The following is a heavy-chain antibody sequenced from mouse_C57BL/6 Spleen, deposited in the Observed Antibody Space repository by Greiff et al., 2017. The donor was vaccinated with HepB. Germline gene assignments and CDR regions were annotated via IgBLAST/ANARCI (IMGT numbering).Heavy chain of an antibody. CDR3: ARRGIVTTAFDY. J-gene: IGHJ2*01. D-gene: IGHD2-5*01. CDR2: IYPGRVNT. V-gene: IGHV1-76*01. Sequence: VQLTQSGAELVSPGSSVTLSCKASGSTFTVYFLYLLLQRPGQGLEWIARIYPGRVNTYYNEKFKGKATLTAEKSSSTAYRQLSSLTSEDSAVYFCARRGIVTTAFDYWGQGTTLTVSS. CDR1: GSTFTVYF.